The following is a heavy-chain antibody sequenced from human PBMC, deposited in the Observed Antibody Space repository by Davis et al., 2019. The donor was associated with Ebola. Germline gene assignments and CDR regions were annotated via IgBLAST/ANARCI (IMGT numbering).Heavy chain of an antibody. CDR1: GYTFTNYG. CDR3: ARAQFPTTSDH. CDR2: INPHNGNT. Sequence: AASVKVSCKASGYTFTNYGITWVRQAPGQGLEWMGWINPHNGNTNYEQNVQGRVIMTSDTATTTAYMEVGSLRSDDTAVYYCARAQFPTTSDHWGQGTLVTVSS. D-gene: IGHD1-1*01. J-gene: IGHJ4*02. V-gene: IGHV1-18*04.